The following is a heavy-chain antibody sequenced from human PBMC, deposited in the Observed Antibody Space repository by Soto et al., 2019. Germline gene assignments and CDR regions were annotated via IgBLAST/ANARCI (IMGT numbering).Heavy chain of an antibody. CDR3: GKYWTGNKCPCMVV. V-gene: IGHV3-23*01. D-gene: IGHD2-15*01. CDR2: ISSSGEST. CDR1: GFTFSSYA. Sequence: GGSLRLSCAASGFTFSSYAMTWVRQAPGEGLEWVSSISSSGESTYYSDSVKGRFTISRDSSKNTVHLQMSSLRADDTAVYFCGKYWTGNKCPCMVVWGQGTAVTVSS. J-gene: IGHJ6*02.